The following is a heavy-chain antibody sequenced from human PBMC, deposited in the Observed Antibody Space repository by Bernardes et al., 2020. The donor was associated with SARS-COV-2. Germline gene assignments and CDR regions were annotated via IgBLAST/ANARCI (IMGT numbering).Heavy chain of an antibody. Sequence: SETLSLTCTVSGDSMSSRRYYWGWIRQPPGKGLESLGSISYSGSTNYNPSLKSRVTISVDTSKQQFSLKLSSVTAAAPAVYCCARKIDSWHSVVVVSVTRGELFYFESGGQGALVTVSS. V-gene: IGHV4-39*01. CDR1: GDSMSSRRYY. D-gene: IGHD2-21*01. CDR2: ISYSGST. CDR3: ARKIDSWHSVVVVSVTRGELFYFES. J-gene: IGHJ4*02.